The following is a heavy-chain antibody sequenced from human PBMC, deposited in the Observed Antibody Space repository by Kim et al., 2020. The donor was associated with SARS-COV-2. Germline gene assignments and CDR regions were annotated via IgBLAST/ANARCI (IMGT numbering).Heavy chain of an antibody. J-gene: IGHJ5*02. CDR3: ARQTQTYYYGSGSYYNWFDP. Sequence: SETLSLTCTVSGGSISSSSYYWGWIRQPPGKGLEWIGSIYYSGSTYYNPSLKSRVTISVDTSKNQFSLKLSSVTAADTAVYYCARQTQTYYYGSGSYYNWFDPWGQGTLVTVSS. V-gene: IGHV4-39*01. CDR1: GGSISSSSYY. CDR2: IYYSGST. D-gene: IGHD3-10*01.